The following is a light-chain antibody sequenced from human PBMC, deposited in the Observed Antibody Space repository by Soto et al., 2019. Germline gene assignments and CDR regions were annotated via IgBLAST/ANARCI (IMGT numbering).Light chain of an antibody. CDR1: ESSSSY. V-gene: IGKV3-11*01. Sequence: EVVLTQSPATLSLSPGDRATLSCSASESSSSYLAWYYQKPCQAPRLLIYDASNRAAGIPARFSGSGSGTEFTRIISSLEPEDFCFYYCQQRNKWPPLTFGGGTKVDIK. CDR3: QQRNKWPPLT. J-gene: IGKJ4*01. CDR2: DAS.